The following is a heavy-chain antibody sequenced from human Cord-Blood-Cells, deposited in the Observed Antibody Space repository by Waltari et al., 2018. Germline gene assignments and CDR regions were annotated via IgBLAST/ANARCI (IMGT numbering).Heavy chain of an antibody. J-gene: IGHJ6*02. CDR1: GGTFSSYA. Sequence: QVQLVQSGAEVKKPGSSVKVSCKASGGTFSSYAISWVRQAPGQGLEWMGGISPIFGTANYAQKFQGRVTITADETTSTAYMELSSLRSEDTAVYYCARFSDRTAALYYGMDVWGQGTTVTVSS. CDR3: ARFSDRTAALYYGMDV. CDR2: ISPIFGTA. V-gene: IGHV1-69*01. D-gene: IGHD6-13*01.